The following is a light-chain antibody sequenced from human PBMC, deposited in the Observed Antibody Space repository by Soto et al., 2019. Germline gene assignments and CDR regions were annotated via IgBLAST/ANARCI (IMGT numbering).Light chain of an antibody. V-gene: IGKV1-5*01. CDR1: ESIRTW. J-gene: IGKJ1*01. CDR3: QQYDVDSGT. CDR2: DAS. Sequence: DIQMTQSPSTLSASIGDRVTITCRASESIRTWLAWYQHKPGKAPKFLIYDASNLQTGVPSRFSGSGSGTEFTLTISSLQPDDFATYYCQQYDVDSGTFGQGTKVDIK.